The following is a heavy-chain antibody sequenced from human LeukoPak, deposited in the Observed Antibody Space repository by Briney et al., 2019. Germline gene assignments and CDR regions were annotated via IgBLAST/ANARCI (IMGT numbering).Heavy chain of an antibody. Sequence: GGSLRLSCTASGFTISSNWMSWVRQAPGRGLEWVANIKQDGGEKYYVDSVKGRFTISRDNAKNSLYLQMNSLRAEDTAIYYWARGDFGVVTHFDYWGQGTLVTVSS. J-gene: IGHJ4*02. CDR3: ARGDFGVVTHFDY. CDR1: GFTISSNW. V-gene: IGHV3-7*01. CDR2: IKQDGGEK. D-gene: IGHD3-3*01.